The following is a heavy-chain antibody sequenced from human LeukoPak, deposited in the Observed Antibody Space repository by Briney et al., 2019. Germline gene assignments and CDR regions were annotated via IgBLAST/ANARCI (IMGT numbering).Heavy chain of an antibody. CDR1: GGSFSGYY. D-gene: IGHD3-10*01. CDR2: INHSGST. V-gene: IGHV4-34*01. J-gene: IGHJ6*03. Sequence: PSETLSLTCAVYGGSFSGYYWSWIRQPPGKGLEWIGEINHSGSTNYNPSLKSRVTISVDTSKNQFSLKLSSVTAADTAAYYCARARMSLGRGGYYYMDVWGKGTTVTVSS. CDR3: ARARMSLGRGGYYYMDV.